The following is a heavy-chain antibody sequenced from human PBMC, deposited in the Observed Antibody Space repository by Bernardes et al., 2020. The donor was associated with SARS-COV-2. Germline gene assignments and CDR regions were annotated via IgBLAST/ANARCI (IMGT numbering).Heavy chain of an antibody. D-gene: IGHD1-1*01. CDR1: GFDFSTSS. J-gene: IGHJ6*03. CDR3: ARDSRWVATHNDYYYYMDL. V-gene: IGHV3-48*02. CDR2: ISRSSSPI. Sequence: GGSLRLSCAASGFDFSTSSMTWVRQAPGKGLEWVSYISRSSSPIFYADSVKGRFTISRDNARNSLYLQINSLRDEDTAVYYCARDSRWVATHNDYYYYMDLWGQGTTVTVSS.